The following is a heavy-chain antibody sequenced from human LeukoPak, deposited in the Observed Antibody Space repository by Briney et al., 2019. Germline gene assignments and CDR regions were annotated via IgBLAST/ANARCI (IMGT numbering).Heavy chain of an antibody. CDR2: IESKTDSGTT. V-gene: IGHV3-15*04. CDR3: TRDEGDDYFDN. D-gene: IGHD3-16*01. CDR1: GYKFSAYW. Sequence: GESLKISCQGSGYKFSAYWIGWVRQAPGKGLEWVGRIESKTDSGTTEYAAPVKGRFTISRDDSKNTLYLQMNSLKTEDTAVYYCTRDEGDDYFDNWGQGTLVTVSS. J-gene: IGHJ4*02.